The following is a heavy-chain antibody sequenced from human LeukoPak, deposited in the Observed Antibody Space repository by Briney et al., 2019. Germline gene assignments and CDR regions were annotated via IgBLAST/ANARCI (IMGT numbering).Heavy chain of an antibody. CDR2: IGNSGDNT. CDR3: AKRTSSGWYYFDY. D-gene: IGHD6-19*01. V-gene: IGHV3-23*01. J-gene: IGHJ4*02. Sequence: PGASLRLSCAASGFTFSSYAMSWVRQAPGKGLEWVSSIGNSGDNTYYADSVKGRFTISRHNSKNTMYLQMNSLRAEDTAVYYCAKRTSSGWYYFDYWGQGTLVTVSS. CDR1: GFTFSSYA.